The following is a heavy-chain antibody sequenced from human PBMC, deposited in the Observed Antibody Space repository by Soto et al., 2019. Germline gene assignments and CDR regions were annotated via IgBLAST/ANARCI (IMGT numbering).Heavy chain of an antibody. CDR3: AKGGAIVAAGTRVYLYNAMDV. J-gene: IGHJ6*02. D-gene: IGHD1-26*01. Sequence: VASVKVSCKASGYTFTGYYVHWVRQAPGQGLEWMGWINPNSGDTYLAQRFQGRVTMNRDTSIGTAYMELRGLTSDDTAEYYCAKGGAIVAAGTRVYLYNAMDVWGQGPTVTVSS. CDR1: GYTFTGYY. CDR2: INPNSGDT. V-gene: IGHV1-2*02.